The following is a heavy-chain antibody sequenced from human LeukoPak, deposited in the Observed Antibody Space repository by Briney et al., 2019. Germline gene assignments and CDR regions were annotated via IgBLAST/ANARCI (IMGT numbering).Heavy chain of an antibody. CDR2: INPSGGST. CDR3: ARGSITMIVVVPDGMDV. CDR1: GYTFTSYY. V-gene: IGHV1-46*01. Sequence: ASVKVSCKASGYTFTSYYMHWVRQAPGQGLEWMGIINPSGGSTSYAQKFQGRVTMTRDTSTSTVYMELSSLRSEDTAVYYCARGSITMIVVVPDGMDVWGQGTTVTVSS. D-gene: IGHD3-22*01. J-gene: IGHJ6*02.